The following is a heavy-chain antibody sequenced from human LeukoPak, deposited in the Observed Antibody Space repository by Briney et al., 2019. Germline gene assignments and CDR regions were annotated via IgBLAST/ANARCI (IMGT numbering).Heavy chain of an antibody. Sequence: PGGSLRLSCAASGFTFRSCPMSWVRQAPGKGLERVSSISESGGTTYYADSVKGRFTISRDNSKNTLDLQMNSLRGEDTAVYYCAHIALWLLPHDYWGQGTLVTVSS. J-gene: IGHJ4*02. D-gene: IGHD6-19*01. CDR2: ISESGGTT. CDR3: AHIALWLLPHDY. CDR1: GFTFRSCP. V-gene: IGHV3-23*01.